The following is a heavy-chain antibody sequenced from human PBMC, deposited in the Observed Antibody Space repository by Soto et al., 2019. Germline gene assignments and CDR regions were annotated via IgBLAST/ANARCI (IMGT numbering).Heavy chain of an antibody. CDR3: AREGKYYYNERQSDDLDI. Sequence: EVQLVESGGDLVKPGGSLRLSCAASGFTFSSHWIHWVRQTPGKGLVWVSRINSDGSRPSYADSVEGRFTISRDNTKNMVYLQMDSLRDEDTAVYFCAREGKYYYNERQSDDLDIWGQGTMVTVSS. CDR2: INSDGSRP. D-gene: IGHD3-10*01. CDR1: GFTFSSHW. J-gene: IGHJ3*02. V-gene: IGHV3-74*01.